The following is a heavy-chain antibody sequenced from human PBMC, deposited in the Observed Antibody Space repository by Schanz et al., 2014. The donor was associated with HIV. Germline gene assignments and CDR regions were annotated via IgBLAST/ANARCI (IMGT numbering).Heavy chain of an antibody. V-gene: IGHV3-30*18. CDR2: ISYDGVNV. CDR1: GFTFNTYG. D-gene: IGHD4-17*01. CDR3: AKGTILHGDCLDY. J-gene: IGHJ4*02. Sequence: EKLVESGGGLVKPGESLRLACAASGFTFNTYGMHWVRQAPGKGLEWVAGISYDGVNVYYADSVKGRFTFSRDNSKNTLYLQMYSLRGEDTAVYYCAKGTILHGDCLDYWGQGTLVTVSS.